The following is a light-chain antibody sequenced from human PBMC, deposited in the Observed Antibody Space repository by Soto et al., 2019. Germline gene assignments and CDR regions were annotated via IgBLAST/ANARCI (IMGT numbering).Light chain of an antibody. CDR2: DAS. CDR3: QHYDSSSPWT. V-gene: IGKV1-5*01. Sequence: DIQMTQSPSTLSASIGDRVTITCRASQSISYFLAWYQQKPGKAPNLLIYDASSLESGAPSRFSGSGSGTQFTLTIYSLQPDVFATYYCQHYDSSSPWTFGQGTKV. CDR1: QSISYF. J-gene: IGKJ1*01.